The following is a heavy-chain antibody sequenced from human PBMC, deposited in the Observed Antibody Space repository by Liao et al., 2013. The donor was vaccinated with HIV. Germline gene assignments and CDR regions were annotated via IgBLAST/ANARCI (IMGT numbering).Heavy chain of an antibody. J-gene: IGHJ5*02. CDR3: ARIGSGVATDWFDP. CDR1: GGSISSPFYS. D-gene: IGHD6-25*01. V-gene: IGHV4-30-2*01. CDR2: IYHSGST. Sequence: QLQLQESGSGLVKPSQTLSLTCAVSGGSISSPFYSWSWIRQPPGKGLEWIGNIYHSGSTYYNPSLKSRVSISVDRSKNQFSLKLRSVTAADTAVYYCARIGSGVATDWFDPWGQGTLVTVSS.